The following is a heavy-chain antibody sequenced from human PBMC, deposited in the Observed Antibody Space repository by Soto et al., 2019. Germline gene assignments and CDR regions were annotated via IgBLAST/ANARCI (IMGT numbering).Heavy chain of an antibody. J-gene: IGHJ5*02. CDR3: AKRFDRLEIVVAPSDH. D-gene: IGHD3-22*01. CDR2: ISGSGGRT. Sequence: GGSLRLSCAASGFTFSSYAMSWVRKAPGKGLKWGSAISGSGGRTYYADSVKGRFTISRDNSKNTLYLQMNSRRAEDTAVYYCAKRFDRLEIVVAPSDHWGQGTLVTVSS. V-gene: IGHV3-23*01. CDR1: GFTFSSYA.